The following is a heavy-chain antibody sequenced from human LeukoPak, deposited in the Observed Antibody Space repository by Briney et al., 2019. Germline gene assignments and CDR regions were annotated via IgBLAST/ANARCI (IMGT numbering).Heavy chain of an antibody. CDR1: GYTFTGYY. J-gene: IGHJ5*01. CDR3: ARASGSYWWFDS. CDR2: VNPNSGDT. D-gene: IGHD1-26*01. Sequence: ASVKVSCKASGYTFTGYYLHWVRQAPGQGLEWMGCVNPNSGDTNYAQKFQGSVTMTRDTSISTVYMELSRLRSDDTAVYYCARASGSYWWFDSWGHGTLVTVSS. V-gene: IGHV1-2*02.